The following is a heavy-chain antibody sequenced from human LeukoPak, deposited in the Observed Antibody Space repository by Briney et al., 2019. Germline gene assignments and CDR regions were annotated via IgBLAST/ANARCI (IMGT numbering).Heavy chain of an antibody. CDR1: GFIFSSYS. CDR3: ARDRGYLQFDY. V-gene: IGHV3-21*04. D-gene: IGHD3-10*01. J-gene: IGHJ4*02. Sequence: GGSLRLSCAVSGFIFSSYSMSWVRQAPGKGLEWISAISENSRKTYYADSVKGRFTISRDNAKNSLSLQLNSLRAEDTAVYYCARDRGYLQFDYWGQGTLVTVSS. CDR2: ISENSRKT.